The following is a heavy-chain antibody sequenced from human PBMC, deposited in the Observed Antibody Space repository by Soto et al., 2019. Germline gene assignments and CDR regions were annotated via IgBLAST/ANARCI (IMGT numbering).Heavy chain of an antibody. J-gene: IGHJ4*02. CDR1: GDSVSSNSAA. Sequence: PSQTLSLTCAISGDSVSSNSAAWIWIRQSPSRGLEWLGRTCYRSRWSTHYAVSVKSRITINPDTSKNQFSLHLNSVTPEDTGVYFCARDREYSGYDYTPGSLDYWGQGTLVTVSS. D-gene: IGHD5-12*01. CDR2: TCYRSRWST. V-gene: IGHV6-1*01. CDR3: ARDREYSGYDYTPGSLDY.